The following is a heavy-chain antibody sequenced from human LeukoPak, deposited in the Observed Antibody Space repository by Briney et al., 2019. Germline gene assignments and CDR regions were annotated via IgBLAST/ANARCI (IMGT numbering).Heavy chain of an antibody. Sequence: GGSLRLSCAASGFSFSISSMNWVPHSPGKRLEWVSSISSSSSYVYYADSVKGRFTISRDNAKNSLYLQMNSLRAEDTAVYYCARDLLTYSSSWDYWGQGTLVTVSS. CDR2: ISSSSSYV. V-gene: IGHV3-21*01. CDR3: ARDLLTYSSSWDY. J-gene: IGHJ4*02. D-gene: IGHD6-13*01. CDR1: GFSFSISS.